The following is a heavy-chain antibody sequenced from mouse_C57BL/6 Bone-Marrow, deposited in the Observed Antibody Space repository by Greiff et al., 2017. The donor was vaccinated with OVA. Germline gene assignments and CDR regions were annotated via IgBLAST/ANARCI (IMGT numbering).Heavy chain of an antibody. CDR1: GFTFTDYY. J-gene: IGHJ3*01. Sequence: EVKLMESGGGLVQPGGSLSLSCAASGFTFTDYYMSWVRQPPGKALEWLGFIRNKANGYKTEYSASVKGRFTISRDNSQSILYLQMNALRAEDSATYYCARSQYYGRAWFAYWGQGTLVTVSA. CDR2: IRNKANGYKT. D-gene: IGHD1-1*01. V-gene: IGHV7-3*01. CDR3: ARSQYYGRAWFAY.